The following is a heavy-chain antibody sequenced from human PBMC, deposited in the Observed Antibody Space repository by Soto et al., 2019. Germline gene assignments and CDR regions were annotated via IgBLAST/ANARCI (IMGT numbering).Heavy chain of an antibody. CDR2: IYYSGST. J-gene: IGHJ5*02. V-gene: IGHV4-59*01. CDR3: ARYTDYDFWSGYYWFDP. Sequence: PSETLSLTCTVSGGSISSYYWSWIRQPPGKGLEWIGYIYYSGSTNYNPSLKSRVTISVDTSKNQFSLKLSSVTAADTAVYYCARYTDYDFWSGYYWFDPWGQGTLVTVSS. CDR1: GGSISSYY. D-gene: IGHD3-3*01.